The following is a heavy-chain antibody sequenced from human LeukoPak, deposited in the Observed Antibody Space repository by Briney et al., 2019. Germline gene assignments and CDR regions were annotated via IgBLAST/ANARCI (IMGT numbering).Heavy chain of an antibody. D-gene: IGHD1-1*01. CDR2: INQDGSEK. V-gene: IGHV3-7*01. CDR3: ARAGRTGDY. Sequence: PGGSLRLSCAASGFTFSSYAMNWVRQAPGKGLEWVANINQDGSEKYYVDSMKGRFTISRDNAKNSLYLQMNSLRVEDTAVYYCARAGRTGDYWGQGTLVTVSS. CDR1: GFTFSSYA. J-gene: IGHJ4*02.